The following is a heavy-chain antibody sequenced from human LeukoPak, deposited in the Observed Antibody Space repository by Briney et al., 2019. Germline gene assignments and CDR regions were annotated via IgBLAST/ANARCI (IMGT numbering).Heavy chain of an antibody. Sequence: PGGSLRLSCAASGFTFSSYAMSWVRQAPGKGLEWIGSIYHSGSTNYNPSLKSRVTISVDTSKNQFSLKLSSVTAADTAVYYCARGLYYYDSSGYQSQGNFDYWGQGTLVTVSS. J-gene: IGHJ4*02. CDR3: ARGLYYYDSSGYQSQGNFDY. CDR1: GFTFSSYA. CDR2: IYHSGST. V-gene: IGHV4-59*01. D-gene: IGHD3-22*01.